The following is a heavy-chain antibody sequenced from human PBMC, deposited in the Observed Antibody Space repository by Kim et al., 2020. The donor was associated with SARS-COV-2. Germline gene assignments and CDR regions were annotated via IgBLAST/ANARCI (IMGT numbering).Heavy chain of an antibody. V-gene: IGHV3-9*01. J-gene: IGHJ4*02. Sequence: GYVDSLKGRFTMSRDNAKNSLYLQMNSLRAEDTALYYCAKDIDDYGYFDYWGQGTLVTVSS. D-gene: IGHD4-17*01. CDR3: AKDIDDYGYFDY.